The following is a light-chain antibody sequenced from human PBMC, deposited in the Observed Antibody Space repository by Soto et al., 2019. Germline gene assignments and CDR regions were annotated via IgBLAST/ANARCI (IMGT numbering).Light chain of an antibody. CDR2: EVI. CDR3: SSYVSSKTYV. CDR1: RIDVGGYDY. J-gene: IGLJ1*01. Sequence: QSALTQPASVSGSPGQSITISCTGTRIDVGGYDYVSWYQQHPGKAPKLMIYEVINRPSGVSSRFSGSKSGNTASLTISGLQAEDEADYYCSSYVSSKTYVFGTGTKVTVL. V-gene: IGLV2-14*01.